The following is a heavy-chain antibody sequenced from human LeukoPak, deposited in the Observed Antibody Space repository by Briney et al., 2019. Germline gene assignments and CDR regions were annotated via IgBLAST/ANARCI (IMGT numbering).Heavy chain of an antibody. CDR3: AKLSPRSG. V-gene: IGHV4-34*01. Sequence: PSETLSLTCAVSGASFSDYYWSWVRQSPGKGLEWIGEINHSGVTHYNPSLKSRVTMSADTSKNQFSLNLTSLTAADSAVYYCAKLSPRSGWGQGTPVTVSS. CDR1: GASFSDYY. J-gene: IGHJ4*02. CDR2: INHSGVT. D-gene: IGHD2/OR15-2a*01.